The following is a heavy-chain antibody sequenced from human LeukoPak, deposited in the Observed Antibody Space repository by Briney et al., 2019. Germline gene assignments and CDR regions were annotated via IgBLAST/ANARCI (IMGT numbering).Heavy chain of an antibody. J-gene: IGHJ6*03. CDR2: INTSGGST. D-gene: IGHD2-15*01. Sequence: GGSLRLSCAASGFTFSSYGMSWVRQAPGKGLEWVSAINTSGGSTYYADSVKGRFTISRDNSKNTLYLQMNSLRAEDTAIYYCAKNGDRGAYCSGGSCYPYFYYYMDVWGKGTTVTISS. CDR3: AKNGDRGAYCSGGSCYPYFYYYMDV. CDR1: GFTFSSYG. V-gene: IGHV3-23*01.